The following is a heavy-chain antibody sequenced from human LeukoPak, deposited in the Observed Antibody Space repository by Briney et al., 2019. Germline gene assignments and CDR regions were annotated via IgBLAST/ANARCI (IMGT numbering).Heavy chain of an antibody. CDR3: ARERVGSDYYGLDV. CDR2: INTDGGST. J-gene: IGHJ6*02. Sequence: PGGSLRLSCAASGFIFSTYWMHWVRQAPGKGLVWVSRINTDGGSTAYAASVKGRFTISRDNAKNILYLQMNSLTAEDTALYYCARERVGSDYYGLDVWGQGTTVSVSS. V-gene: IGHV3-74*01. CDR1: GFIFSTYW. D-gene: IGHD6-25*01.